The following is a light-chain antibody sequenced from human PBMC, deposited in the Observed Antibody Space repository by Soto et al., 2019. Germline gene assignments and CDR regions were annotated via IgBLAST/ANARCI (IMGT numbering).Light chain of an antibody. CDR2: AAS. V-gene: IGKV1-39*01. CDR1: QSISSY. Sequence: DIPMTQSPSSLSASVGDRVTITCRASQSISSYLNWYQQKPGKAPKLLIYAASSLQSGVPSRFSGSGSGTDFTLTISSLQPEDFPTYYCQQSYSTPRMYTFGQGTKLEIK. J-gene: IGKJ2*01. CDR3: QQSYSTPRMYT.